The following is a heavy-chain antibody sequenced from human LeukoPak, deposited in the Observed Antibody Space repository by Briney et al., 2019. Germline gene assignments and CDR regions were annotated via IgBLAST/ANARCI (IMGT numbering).Heavy chain of an antibody. CDR3: ARVGRVYYDSSGYYNY. J-gene: IGHJ4*02. CDR1: GFTVSSNY. D-gene: IGHD3-22*01. CDR2: THNGGTT. V-gene: IGHV3-53*01. Sequence: PGGSLRLSCAASGFTVSSNYMSWVRQAPGKGLEWVSITHNGGTTYYADSVKGRFTVSRDNSKNTLYLQMNSLRAEDTAVYYCARVGRVYYDSSGYYNYWGQGTLVTVSS.